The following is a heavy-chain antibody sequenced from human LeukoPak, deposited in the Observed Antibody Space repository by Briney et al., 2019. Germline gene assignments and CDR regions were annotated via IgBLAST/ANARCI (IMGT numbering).Heavy chain of an antibody. J-gene: IGHJ5*02. CDR1: GYTFTSYY. D-gene: IGHD2-2*01. CDR3: ARDTGENIVVVPAGGENYNWFDP. Sequence: ASVKVSCKASGYTFTSYYMHWVRQAPGQGLEWMGIINPSGGSTSYAQKFQGRVTMTRDTSTSTVYMELSSLRSEDTAVYYCARDTGENIVVVPAGGENYNWFDPWGQGTLVTVSS. CDR2: INPSGGST. V-gene: IGHV1-46*01.